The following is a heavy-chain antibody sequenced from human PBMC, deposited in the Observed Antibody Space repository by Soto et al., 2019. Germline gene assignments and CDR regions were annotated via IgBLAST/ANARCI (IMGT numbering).Heavy chain of an antibody. V-gene: IGHV3-9*01. D-gene: IGHD2-2*01. CDR2: ISWNSGSI. Sequence: EVQLVESGGGLVQPGRSLRLSCAASGFTFDDYAMHWVRQAPGKGLEWVSGISWNSGSIGYADSVKGRFTISRDNAKNSLYLQMNSLRAEDTALSCCAAATHCSSTSCYAWAYWGQGTLVTVSS. CDR1: GFTFDDYA. CDR3: AAATHCSSTSCYAWAY. J-gene: IGHJ4*02.